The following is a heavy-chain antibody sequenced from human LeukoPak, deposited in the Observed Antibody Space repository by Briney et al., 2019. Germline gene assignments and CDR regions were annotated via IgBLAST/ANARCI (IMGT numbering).Heavy chain of an antibody. CDR2: IIPIFGTA. D-gene: IGHD3-22*01. J-gene: IGHJ4*02. CDR1: GGTFSSYA. Sequence: SVKVSCKASGGTFSSYAICWVRQAPGQGLEWMGGIIPIFGTANYAQKFQGRVTITTDESTSTAYMELSSLRSEDTAVYYCAREGYYDSSGYRDYWGQGTLVTVSS. CDR3: AREGYYDSSGYRDY. V-gene: IGHV1-69*05.